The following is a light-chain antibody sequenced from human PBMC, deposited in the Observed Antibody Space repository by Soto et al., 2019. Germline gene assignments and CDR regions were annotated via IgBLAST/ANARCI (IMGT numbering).Light chain of an antibody. CDR2: EGT. V-gene: IGLV2-23*01. CDR1: SSDVGSYNL. Sequence: QSALTQPASLSGSPGQSITISCTGTSSDVGSYNLVSWYQQHPGKAPKLMIYEGTKRPSGVSNRFSGSRPGNTASLTISGLQAEDEADYYCCSYSRTSTLLFGGGTQLTVL. J-gene: IGLJ2*01. CDR3: CSYSRTSTLL.